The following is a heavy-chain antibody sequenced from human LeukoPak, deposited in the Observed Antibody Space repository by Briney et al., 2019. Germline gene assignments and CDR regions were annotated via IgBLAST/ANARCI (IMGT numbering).Heavy chain of an antibody. Sequence: SGPTLVNPTQTLTLTCTFSGFSLSTSGVGVGWIRQPPGKALEWLALIYWNDDKRYSPSLKSRLTITKDTPKNQVVLTMTNMDPVDTATYYCAHSSEAGDYFHFDYWGQGTLVTVSS. CDR2: IYWNDDK. J-gene: IGHJ4*02. V-gene: IGHV2-5*01. D-gene: IGHD4-17*01. CDR1: GFSLSTSGVG. CDR3: AHSSEAGDYFHFDY.